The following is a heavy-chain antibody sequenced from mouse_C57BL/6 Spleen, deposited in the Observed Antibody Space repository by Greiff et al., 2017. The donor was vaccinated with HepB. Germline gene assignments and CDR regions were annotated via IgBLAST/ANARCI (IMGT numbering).Heavy chain of an antibody. J-gene: IGHJ2*01. Sequence: VKLLESGAELARPGASVKLSCKASGYTFTSYGISWVKQRTGQGLEWIGEIYPRSGNTYYNEKFKGMATLTADKSSSTAYMALRSLTSEDSAVYFCARGDPSYFDYWGQGTTLTVSS. V-gene: IGHV1-81*01. CDR2: IYPRSGNT. CDR3: ARGDPSYFDY. D-gene: IGHD3-3*01. CDR1: GYTFTSYG.